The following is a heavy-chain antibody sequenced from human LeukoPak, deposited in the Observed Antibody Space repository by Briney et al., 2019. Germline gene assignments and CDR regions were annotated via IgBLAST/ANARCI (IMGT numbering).Heavy chain of an antibody. CDR1: GGSISSYY. V-gene: IGHV4-59*08. J-gene: IGHJ4*02. CDR3: ARSRDGYNCFDY. Sequence: SETLSLTCTVSGGSISSYYWSWIRQPPGKGLEWIGYIYYSGSTYYNPSLKSRVTISVDTSKNQFSLKLSSVTAADTAVYYCARSRDGYNCFDYWGQGALVTVSS. CDR2: IYYSGST. D-gene: IGHD5-12*01.